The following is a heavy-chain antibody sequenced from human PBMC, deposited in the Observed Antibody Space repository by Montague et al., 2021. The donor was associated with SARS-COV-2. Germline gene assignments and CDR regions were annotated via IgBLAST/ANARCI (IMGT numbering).Heavy chain of an antibody. CDR3: ARLRDGVVPSPILGVGPYYSYYFIDV. J-gene: IGHJ6*03. D-gene: IGHD3-10*01. CDR2: INHGGIT. Sequence: SETLSLTCAVYGWTFSGYHWHWIRQPPGKGLERIGEINHGGITNYNPSLKSRLTISADTSKNQFSLKLTSVAAADTAVYYCARLRDGVVPSPILGVGPYYSYYFIDVWGKGTTVTVAS. CDR1: GWTFSGYH. V-gene: IGHV4-34*01.